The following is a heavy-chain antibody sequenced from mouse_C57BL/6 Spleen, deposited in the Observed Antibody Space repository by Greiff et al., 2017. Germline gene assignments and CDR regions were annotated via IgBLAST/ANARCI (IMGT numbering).Heavy chain of an antibody. D-gene: IGHD4-1*01. Sequence: DVQLQESGPGLAKPSQTLSLTCSVTGYSITSDSWNWIRKFPGNKLEYMGYISYSGNTYYNPSLKSRISITRDTSKNQYYLQLNSVTTEDTATYYCARTGTDYFDYWGQGTTLTVSS. V-gene: IGHV3-8*01. CDR3: ARTGTDYFDY. CDR2: ISYSGNT. J-gene: IGHJ2*01. CDR1: GYSITSDS.